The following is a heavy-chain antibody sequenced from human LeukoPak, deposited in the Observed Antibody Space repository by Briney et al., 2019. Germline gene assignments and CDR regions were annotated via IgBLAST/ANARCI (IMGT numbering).Heavy chain of an antibody. CDR2: ISAYNGKT. J-gene: IGHJ3*02. D-gene: IGHD4-23*01. CDR1: GYTFTSYG. CDR3: ARPDYGGNRGAFDI. V-gene: IGHV1-18*01. Sequence: ASVAVSCKASGYTFTSYGISWVRQAPGQGLEWMGWISAYNGKTDYAQKFQGRVTMTTDTSTSTAYMEMRSLRSDDTAVYYCARPDYGGNRGAFDIWGQGTMVTVSS.